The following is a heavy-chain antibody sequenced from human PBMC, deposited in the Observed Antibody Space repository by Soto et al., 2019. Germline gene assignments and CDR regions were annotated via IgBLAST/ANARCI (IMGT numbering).Heavy chain of an antibody. CDR3: ARYYYDSSGYYYLSAFDY. V-gene: IGHV3-23*01. J-gene: IGHJ4*02. D-gene: IGHD3-22*01. CDR2: ISGSGGST. Sequence: EVQLLESGGGLVQPGGSLRLSCAASGFTFSSYAMSWVRHAPGTGLEWVSAISGSGGSTYYADSVKGRFTISRDNSKNTLYLQMNSLRAEDTAVYYCARYYYDSSGYYYLSAFDYWGQGTLVTVSS. CDR1: GFTFSSYA.